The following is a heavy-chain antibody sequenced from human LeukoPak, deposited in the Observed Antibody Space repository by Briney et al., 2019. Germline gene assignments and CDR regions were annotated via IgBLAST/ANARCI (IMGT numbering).Heavy chain of an antibody. CDR2: INHSGST. CDR3: ARGGELLLN. D-gene: IGHD3-10*01. J-gene: IGHJ4*02. Sequence: SETLSLTCAVYGGSFSGYYWSWIRQPPGKGLEWIGEINHSGSTNYNPSLKGRVTISVDTSKNQFSLKLSSVTAADTAVYYCARGGELLLNWGQGTLVTVSS. V-gene: IGHV4-34*01. CDR1: GGSFSGYY.